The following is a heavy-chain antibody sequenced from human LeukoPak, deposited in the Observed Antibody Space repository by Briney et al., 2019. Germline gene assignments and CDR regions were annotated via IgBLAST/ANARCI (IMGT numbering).Heavy chain of an antibody. D-gene: IGHD6-13*01. Sequence: PSETLSLTCTVSGGSISSYYWSWIRQPPGKGLEWIGYIYYSGSTNYNPSLKSRVTISVDTSKNQFSLKLSSVTAADTAVYYCARLRGSSWFDYWAREPWSPSPQ. CDR1: GGSISSYY. CDR3: ARLRGSSWFDY. V-gene: IGHV4-59*01. J-gene: IGHJ4*02. CDR2: IYYSGST.